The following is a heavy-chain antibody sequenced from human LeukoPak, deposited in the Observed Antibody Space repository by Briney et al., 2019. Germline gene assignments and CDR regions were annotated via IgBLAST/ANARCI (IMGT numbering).Heavy chain of an antibody. CDR2: IYYSGST. CDR1: GGSISSYY. Sequence: SETLSLTCTVSGGSISSYYWSWIRQPPGKGLEWIGYIYYSGSTNYNPSLKSRVTISVKKSKKQFSLKQSSVTAADTAVYYCARVNPIDSSGYSFDYWGQGTLVTVSS. J-gene: IGHJ4*02. V-gene: IGHV4-59*01. D-gene: IGHD3-22*01. CDR3: ARVNPIDSSGYSFDY.